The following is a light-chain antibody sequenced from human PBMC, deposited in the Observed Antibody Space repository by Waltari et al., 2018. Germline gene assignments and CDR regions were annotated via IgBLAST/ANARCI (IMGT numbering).Light chain of an antibody. CDR2: LAS. CDR1: QDLNTY. J-gene: IGKJ4*01. V-gene: IGKV1-9*01. CDR3: QQLNFYPLT. Sequence: DLQLTQSPSFLSASVGARVTITCRASQDLNTYLAWYQLRPGNAPKLLIFLASELQSGVPSRFSGSGSGTEFTLTISGLQPDDFATYYCQQLNFYPLTFGGATRVEIK.